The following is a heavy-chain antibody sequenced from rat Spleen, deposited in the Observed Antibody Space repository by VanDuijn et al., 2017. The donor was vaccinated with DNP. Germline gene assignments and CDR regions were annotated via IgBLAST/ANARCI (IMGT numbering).Heavy chain of an antibody. Sequence: EVQLVESGGGLVQPGRSLELSCAASGFTFSDYNMAWVRQSPKKGLEWVATIFYDGSRTYYRDSVKGRFTISRYNAKNTLFLQMDSLRSEDTATYYCATSGYGYDGYPFAYWGQGTLVTVSS. CDR3: ATSGYGYDGYPFAY. D-gene: IGHD1-12*03. CDR2: IFYDGSRT. V-gene: IGHV5S10*01. J-gene: IGHJ3*01. CDR1: GFTFSDYN.